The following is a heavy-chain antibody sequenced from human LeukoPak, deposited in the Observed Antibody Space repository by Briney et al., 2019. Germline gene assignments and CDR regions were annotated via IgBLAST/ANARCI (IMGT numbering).Heavy chain of an antibody. CDR3: AKDFPSWYYNFWSGYYLDP. CDR1: GFTFRRYA. J-gene: IGHJ5*02. V-gene: IGHV3-23*01. Sequence: PGGSLRLSCAASGFTFRRYALSWVGQPPGKGLDGVSAISGSCGSTYYADSVKGQFTISRDNSKNTLYLQMHSLRAEDTAVYYCAKDFPSWYYNFWSGYYLDPWGQGTLVTVSS. CDR2: ISGSCGST. D-gene: IGHD3-3*01.